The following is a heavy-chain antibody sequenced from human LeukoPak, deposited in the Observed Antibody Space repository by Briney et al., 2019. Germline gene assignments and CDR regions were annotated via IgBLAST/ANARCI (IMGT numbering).Heavy chain of an antibody. D-gene: IGHD3-10*01. CDR1: GYTFTSYA. CDR2: INTNTGNP. Sequence: GASVKVSCKASGYTFTSYAMNWVRQAPGQGLEWRGWINTNTGNPTYAQGFTGRMVFSLDTSVSTAYLQISSLKAEDTAVYYCARDRVSPPNYGSGSFGYWGQGTLVTVSS. J-gene: IGHJ4*02. V-gene: IGHV7-4-1*02. CDR3: ARDRVSPPNYGSGSFGY.